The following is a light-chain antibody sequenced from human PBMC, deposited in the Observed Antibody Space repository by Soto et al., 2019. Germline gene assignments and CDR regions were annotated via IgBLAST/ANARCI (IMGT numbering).Light chain of an antibody. CDR1: QSVGTR. CDR2: GAS. Sequence: ATLSLSPGERATLSCRAAQSVGTRLAWYQHKTGQAPRLLISGASSRATGIPDRFTGSGSETDFTLTISSLEHEDFAVYYCQQRSNWHPPTFGGGTKVDIK. J-gene: IGKJ4*01. V-gene: IGKV3-11*01. CDR3: QQRSNWHPPT.